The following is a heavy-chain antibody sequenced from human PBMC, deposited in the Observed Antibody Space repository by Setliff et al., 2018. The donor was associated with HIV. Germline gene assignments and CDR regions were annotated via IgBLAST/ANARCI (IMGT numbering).Heavy chain of an antibody. V-gene: IGHV4-61*08. J-gene: IGHJ4*02. CDR2: IYYSGST. Sequence: SETLSLTCTVSGGSISSGGYYWSWIRQHPGKGLEWIGYIYYSGSTNYSPSLKSRVTISVDTSKNQFSLKLSSVTAADTAVYYCARGGSGSPFDYWGQGTLVTVSS. D-gene: IGHD1-26*01. CDR1: GGSISSGGYY. CDR3: ARGGSGSPFDY.